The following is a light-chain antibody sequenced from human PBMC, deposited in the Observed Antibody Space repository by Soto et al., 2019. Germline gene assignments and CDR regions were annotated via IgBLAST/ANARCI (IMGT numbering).Light chain of an antibody. J-gene: IGLJ1*01. V-gene: IGLV1-44*01. Sequence: SVLTQPPSASGTPGQRVTISCSGSSSNIGSNTVNWYQQLPGTAPKLLIYSNNQRPSGVPDRFSGSKSGTSASLAISGLQSEDEADYHCAAWDDSLNGLYVFGTGTKLTVL. CDR2: SNN. CDR3: AAWDDSLNGLYV. CDR1: SSNIGSNT.